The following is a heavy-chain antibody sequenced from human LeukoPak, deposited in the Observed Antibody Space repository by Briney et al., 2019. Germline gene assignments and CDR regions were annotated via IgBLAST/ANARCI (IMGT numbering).Heavy chain of an antibody. CDR2: ISTYSTYI. J-gene: IGHJ3*02. V-gene: IGHV3-21*01. D-gene: IGHD3-10*01. CDR1: RFTFSNYT. Sequence: GGSLRLSCAASRFTFSNYTMNWVRQAPGKGLEWVASISTYSTYIYYADSVRGRFTVSRDNAKNSLYLQMNSLRAEDTAVYYCARSDGGLWFGVVRDAFDIWGQGTMVTVSS. CDR3: ARSDGGLWFGVVRDAFDI.